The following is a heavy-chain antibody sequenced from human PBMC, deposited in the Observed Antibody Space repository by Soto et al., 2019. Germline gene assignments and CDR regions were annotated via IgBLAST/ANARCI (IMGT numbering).Heavy chain of an antibody. D-gene: IGHD2-2*01. CDR2: IYYSGST. CDR1: GGSISSYY. CDR3: ARRGSTNPYYYYYMDV. J-gene: IGHJ6*03. V-gene: IGHV4-59*08. Sequence: SETLSLTCTVSGGSISSYYWSWIRQPPGKGLEWIGYIYYSGSTNYNPSLKSRVTISVDTSKNQFSLKLSSVTAADTAVYYCARRGSTNPYYYYYMDVWGKGTTVTV.